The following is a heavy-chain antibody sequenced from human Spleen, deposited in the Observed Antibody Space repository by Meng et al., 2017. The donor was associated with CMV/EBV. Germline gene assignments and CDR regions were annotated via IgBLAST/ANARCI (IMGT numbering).Heavy chain of an antibody. J-gene: IGHJ4*02. CDR3: ARGLGVTGSPRVD. CDR2: MNPNSGNT. V-gene: IGHV1-8*01. CDR1: GYTFTSYE. Sequence: ASVKVSCKASGYTFTSYEIIWVRQATGHGLEWMGRMNPNSGNTDYAQKFQGRVTMTRNTPISTAYMELSSLRSEDTAVYYCARGLGVTGSPRVDWGQGTLVTVSS. D-gene: IGHD2-21*02.